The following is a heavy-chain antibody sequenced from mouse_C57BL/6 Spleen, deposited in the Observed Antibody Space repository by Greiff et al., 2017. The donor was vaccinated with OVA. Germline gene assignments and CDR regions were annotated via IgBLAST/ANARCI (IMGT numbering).Heavy chain of an antibody. CDR1: GFTFSDYG. J-gene: IGHJ2*01. V-gene: IGHV5-17*01. D-gene: IGHD1-1*01. Sequence: EVKLMESGGGLVKPGGSLKLSCAASGFTFSDYGMHWVRQAPEKGLEWVAYISSGSSTIYYADTVKGRFTISRDNAKNTLFLQMTSLRSEDTAMYYCAREGYGSSYKYFDYWGQGTTLTVSS. CDR2: ISSGSSTI. CDR3: AREGYGSSYKYFDY.